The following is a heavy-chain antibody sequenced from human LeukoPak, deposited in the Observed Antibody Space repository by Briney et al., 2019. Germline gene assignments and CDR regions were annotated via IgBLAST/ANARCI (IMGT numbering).Heavy chain of an antibody. CDR1: GGTFSSYA. CDR2: IIPIFGTA. V-gene: IGHV1-69*13. J-gene: IGHJ3*02. Sequence: SVKVSCKASGGTFSSYAISWVRQAPGQGLEWMGGIIPIFGTANYAQKFQGRVTITADESTSTAYMELSSLRTEDTAVYYCASTFWSGDAFDIWGQGTMVTVSS. CDR3: ASTFWSGDAFDI. D-gene: IGHD3-3*01.